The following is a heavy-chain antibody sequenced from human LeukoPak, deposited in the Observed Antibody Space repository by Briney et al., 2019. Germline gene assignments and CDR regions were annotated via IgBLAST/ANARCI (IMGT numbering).Heavy chain of an antibody. CDR3: ARWRITEGYYYGMDV. J-gene: IGHJ6*02. CDR1: GGSISSYY. D-gene: IGHD1-20*01. CDR2: IYYSGST. V-gene: IGHV4-59*01. Sequence: SETLSLTCTVSGGSISSYYWSWIRQPPGKGLEWIGYIYYSGSTNYNPSLKSRVTISVDTSKNQFSLKLSSVTAADTAVYYCARWRITEGYYYGMDVWGQGTTVTVSS.